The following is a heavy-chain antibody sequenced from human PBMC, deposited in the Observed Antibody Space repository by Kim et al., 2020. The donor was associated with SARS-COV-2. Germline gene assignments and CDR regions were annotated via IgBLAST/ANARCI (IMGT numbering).Heavy chain of an antibody. V-gene: IGHV5-51*01. D-gene: IGHD2-21*01. Sequence: DSPPFQGQVTISADKSITTAYLQWSSLKASDTAMYYCARRAAPSYYFDYWGQGTLVTVSS. CDR3: ARRAAPSYYFDY. J-gene: IGHJ4*02.